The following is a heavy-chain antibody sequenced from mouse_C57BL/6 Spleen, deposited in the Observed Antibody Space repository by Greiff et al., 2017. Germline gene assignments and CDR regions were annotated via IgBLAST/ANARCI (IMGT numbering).Heavy chain of an antibody. CDR2: IYPRSGNT. Sequence: VQLQESGAELARPGASVKLSCKASGYTFTSHGISWVKQRTGQGLEWIGEIYPRSGNTYYNEKFKGKATLTADKSSSTAYMELRSLTSEDSAVYFCATYGYDDGYAMDYWGQGTSVTVSS. V-gene: IGHV1-81*01. CDR3: ATYGYDDGYAMDY. J-gene: IGHJ4*01. D-gene: IGHD2-2*01. CDR1: GYTFTSHG.